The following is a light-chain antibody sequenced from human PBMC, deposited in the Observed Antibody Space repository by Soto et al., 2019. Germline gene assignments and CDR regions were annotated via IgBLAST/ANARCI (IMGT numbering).Light chain of an antibody. V-gene: IGLV2-23*01. J-gene: IGLJ1*01. Sequence: QSALTQPASVSGSPGQSVTISCTGTSSDVGAYNLVSWYQQYPGNAPKLIIFEAYKRPSGVSNRFSGSKSGSTASLTISGPQAEDEADYYCCSNAVGSTYVFGTGTKVTVL. CDR1: SSDVGAYNL. CDR3: CSNAVGSTYV. CDR2: EAY.